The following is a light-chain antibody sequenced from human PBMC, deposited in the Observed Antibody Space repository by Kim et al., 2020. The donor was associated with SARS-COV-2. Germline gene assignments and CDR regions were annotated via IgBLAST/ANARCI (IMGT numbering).Light chain of an antibody. V-gene: IGLV3-25*03. J-gene: IGLJ3*02. CDR3: QSADSSDTFWV. CDR2: EDT. Sequence: SYELIQPPSVSVFPGQTARITCSGDALPKQYAYWFQQKPGQAPVVVIYEDTERPSGIPERFSGSTSGTTVTLTISGVQAEDEADYYCQSADSSDTFWVFGGGTQLTVL. CDR1: ALPKQY.